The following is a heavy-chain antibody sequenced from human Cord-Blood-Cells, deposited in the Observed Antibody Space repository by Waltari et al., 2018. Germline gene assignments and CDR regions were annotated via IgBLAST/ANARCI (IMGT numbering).Heavy chain of an antibody. CDR1: GYTFTGYY. CDR2: INPNSGGT. J-gene: IGHJ3*02. CDR3: ARGAGDAFDI. D-gene: IGHD6-19*01. Sequence: QVQLVQSGAEVKKPGASVKVSCKASGYTFTGYYMHWVRQAPGQGLGWMGWINPNSGGTNYAQKCQGWVTMTRDTSISTAYMELSRLRSDDTAVYYCARGAGDAFDIWGQGTMVTVSS. V-gene: IGHV1-2*04.